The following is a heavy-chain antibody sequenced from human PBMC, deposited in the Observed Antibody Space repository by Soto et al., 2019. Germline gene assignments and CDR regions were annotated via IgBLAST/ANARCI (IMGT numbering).Heavy chain of an antibody. D-gene: IGHD3-10*01. J-gene: IGHJ4*02. V-gene: IGHV1-18*04. Sequence: ASLKVSFKASGSTFPNAEITRVRQAPGRGLEWMGWISANNGNTNYSERFQGRVTMTTDTSTSTAYMELRSLSSDDTAVYYCARSFYGYVDYWGQGTLVTVSS. CDR3: ARSFYGYVDY. CDR1: GSTFPNAE. CDR2: ISANNGNT.